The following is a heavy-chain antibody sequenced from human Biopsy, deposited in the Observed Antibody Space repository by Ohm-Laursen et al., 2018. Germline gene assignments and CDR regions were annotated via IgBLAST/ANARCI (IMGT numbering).Heavy chain of an antibody. CDR3: ARDRGFYSDRTVPGYFDL. Sequence: TLSLTCTVSGDSISSYYWSWIRQPPGNGLEWIGYVSYTGSTDYNPSLQSRVTISVDTSKNHFSLRLRSVTPADTAMYYCARDRGFYSDRTVPGYFDLWGRGTLVTVSS. CDR1: GDSISSYY. CDR2: VSYTGST. D-gene: IGHD3-22*01. J-gene: IGHJ2*01. V-gene: IGHV4-59*01.